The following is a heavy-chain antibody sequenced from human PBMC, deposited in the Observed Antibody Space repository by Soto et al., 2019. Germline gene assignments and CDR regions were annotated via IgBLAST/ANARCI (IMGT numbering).Heavy chain of an antibody. CDR1: GYSLTSYW. CDR2: IYPGDSDT. J-gene: IGHJ4*02. Sequence: PGESLKISCKGSGYSLTSYWIGWVRQMPGKGLEWMGIIYPGDSDTRYSPSFQGQVTISADKSISTAYLQWSSLKASDTAMYYCARPYYYDSSGSPASYYFDYWGQGTLVTVSS. D-gene: IGHD3-22*01. CDR3: ARPYYYDSSGSPASYYFDY. V-gene: IGHV5-51*01.